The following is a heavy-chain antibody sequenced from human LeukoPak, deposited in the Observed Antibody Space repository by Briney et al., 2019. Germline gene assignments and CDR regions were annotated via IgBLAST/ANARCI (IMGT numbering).Heavy chain of an antibody. J-gene: IGHJ4*02. D-gene: IGHD6-19*01. CDR2: IYYSGST. Sequence: SETLSLTCTVSGGSISSYYWSWIRQPPGKGLEWIGYIYYSGSTNYNPSLKSRVTISVDTSKNQFSLKLSSVTAADTAVYYCAGDHNSGLDYWGQGTLVTVSS. CDR1: GGSISSYY. CDR3: AGDHNSGLDY. V-gene: IGHV4-59*01.